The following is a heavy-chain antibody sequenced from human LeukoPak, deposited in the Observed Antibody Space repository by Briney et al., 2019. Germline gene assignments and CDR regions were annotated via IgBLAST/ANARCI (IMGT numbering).Heavy chain of an antibody. V-gene: IGHV4-34*01. Sequence: SETLSLTCAVYGGSFSGYYWSWIRQPPGKGLEWIGEINHSGSTNYNPSLKSRVTISVGTSKNQFSLKLSSVTAADTAVYYCARGRGSSSWYRCYFDYWGQGTLVTVSS. CDR2: INHSGST. D-gene: IGHD6-13*01. CDR1: GGSFSGYY. J-gene: IGHJ4*02. CDR3: ARGRGSSSWYRCYFDY.